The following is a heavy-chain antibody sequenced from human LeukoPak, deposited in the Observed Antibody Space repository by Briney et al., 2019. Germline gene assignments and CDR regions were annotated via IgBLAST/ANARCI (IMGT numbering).Heavy chain of an antibody. D-gene: IGHD2-2*01. V-gene: IGHV1-2*02. Sequence: ASVKVSCKASGYTFTGYYMHWVRQPPGQGLEWMGWINPNSGGTNYAQKFQGRVTMTRDTSINTAYMELSRLRSDDTAVYYCARVGRSVEVPAATGAYFDYWGQGTLVTVSS. CDR2: INPNSGGT. CDR1: GYTFTGYY. J-gene: IGHJ4*02. CDR3: ARVGRSVEVPAATGAYFDY.